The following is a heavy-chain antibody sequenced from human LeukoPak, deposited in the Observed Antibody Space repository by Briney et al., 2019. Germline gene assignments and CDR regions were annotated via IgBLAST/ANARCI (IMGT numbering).Heavy chain of an antibody. D-gene: IGHD1-26*01. CDR2: IRTKAYGGTT. CDR1: GFTFGDYA. V-gene: IGHV3-49*04. CDR3: TREYTGSAPYFDY. J-gene: IGHJ4*02. Sequence: SGGSLRLSCTASGFTFGDYAMSWVRQAPGKGLEWVGFIRTKAYGGTTEFAASVKGRFTISRDDSKTIAYLQMNSLKTEDTAVYYCTREYTGSAPYFDYWGQGTLVTVSS.